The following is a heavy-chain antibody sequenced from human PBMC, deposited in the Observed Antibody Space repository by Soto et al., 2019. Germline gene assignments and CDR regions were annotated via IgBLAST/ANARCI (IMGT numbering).Heavy chain of an antibody. V-gene: IGHV4-39*07. D-gene: IGHD2-21*01. J-gene: IGHJ5*02. Sequence: SETLSLSCTVSGGSVSSNSYSWGWVRQSPGKGLEWIGTIYSNDNTHYNPSLKSRVTISVDKSKNQFSLKLSSVTAADTAVYYCARLGAYYQSLDPWGPGILVTVSS. CDR2: IYSNDNT. CDR3: ARLGAYYQSLDP. CDR1: GGSVSSNSYS.